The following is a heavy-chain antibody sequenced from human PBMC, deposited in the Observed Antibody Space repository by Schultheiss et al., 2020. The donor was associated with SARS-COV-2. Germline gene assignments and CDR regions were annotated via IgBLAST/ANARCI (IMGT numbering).Heavy chain of an antibody. D-gene: IGHD2-2*01. Sequence: GGSLRLSCAASGFTVSSNYMSWVRQAPGKGLEWVSVIYSGGSTYYADSVKGRITISRDHSENTLYLEMKSLRADDSAVYFCARVKYPYYYAMDVWGQGTTVTVSS. CDR1: GFTVSSNY. CDR3: ARVKYPYYYAMDV. V-gene: IGHV3-53*01. J-gene: IGHJ6*02. CDR2: IYSGGST.